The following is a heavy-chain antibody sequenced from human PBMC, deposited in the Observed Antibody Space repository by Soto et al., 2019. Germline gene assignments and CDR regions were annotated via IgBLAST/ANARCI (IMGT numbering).Heavy chain of an antibody. CDR1: GGTFSSYA. CDR3: TGGGVVIYYFDY. D-gene: IGHD3-3*01. J-gene: IGHJ4*02. Sequence: QVQLVQSGAEVKKPGSSVKVSCKASGGTFSSYAISWVRQAPGQGLEWMGGIIPIFGTANYAQRFQGRVTITADKSTNTANLGLSSLRSEDTAVYCCTGGGVVIYYFDYWGQGTLVTVSS. CDR2: IIPIFGTA. V-gene: IGHV1-69*06.